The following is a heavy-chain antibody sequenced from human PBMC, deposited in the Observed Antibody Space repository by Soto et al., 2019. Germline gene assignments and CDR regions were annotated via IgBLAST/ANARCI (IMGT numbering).Heavy chain of an antibody. CDR2: INHSGST. CDR1: GGAFSGYS. Sequence: QVQLQQWGAGLLKHSETLSLTCAVYGGAFSGYSWTWISQPPGTGLEWIGEINHSGSTNYNPSLKSRVTLSVDTSKNQFSRKLTSVTAADTAVYYCARDKITGLFDYWGQGTLVTVSS. V-gene: IGHV4-34*01. J-gene: IGHJ4*02. CDR3: ARDKITGLFDY. D-gene: IGHD2-8*02.